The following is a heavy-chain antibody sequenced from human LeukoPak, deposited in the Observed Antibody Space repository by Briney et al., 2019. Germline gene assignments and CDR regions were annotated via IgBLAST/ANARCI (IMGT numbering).Heavy chain of an antibody. Sequence: KTSETLSLTCTVSGGSISSSSYYWGWIRQPPGKGLEWIRSIYYSGSTYYNPSLKSRVTISVDTSKNQFSLKLSSVTAADTAVYYCARPPHSSSSAWGQGTLVTVSS. V-gene: IGHV4-39*01. D-gene: IGHD6-6*01. J-gene: IGHJ5*02. CDR1: GGSISSSSYY. CDR2: IYYSGST. CDR3: ARPPHSSSSA.